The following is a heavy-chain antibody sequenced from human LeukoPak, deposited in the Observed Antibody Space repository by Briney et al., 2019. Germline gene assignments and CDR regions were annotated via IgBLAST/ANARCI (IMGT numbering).Heavy chain of an antibody. V-gene: IGHV3-7*01. J-gene: IGHJ3*02. D-gene: IGHD4-17*01. Sequence: GSLRLSCAASGFTFSSYWMSWVRQAPGKGLEWVANIKQDGSEKYYVDSVKGRFTISRDNAKNSLYLQMNSLRAEDTAVYYCARARRTVTPNAFDIWGQGTMVTVSS. CDR3: ARARRTVTPNAFDI. CDR1: GFTFSSYW. CDR2: IKQDGSEK.